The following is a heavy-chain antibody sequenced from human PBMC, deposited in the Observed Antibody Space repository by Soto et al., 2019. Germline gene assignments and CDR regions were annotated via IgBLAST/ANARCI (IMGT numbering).Heavy chain of an antibody. CDR3: ARDRGRQEYQLLELDY. CDR1: GYTFTSYG. V-gene: IGHV1-18*01. CDR2: ISAYNGNT. Sequence: QVQLVQSGAEVKKPGASVKVSCKASGYTFTSYGISWVRQAPGQGLEWMGWISAYNGNTNYAQKLQGRVTMTTDTSTSTAYRELRSLRSDDTAVYYCARDRGRQEYQLLELDYWGQGTLVTVSS. J-gene: IGHJ4*02. D-gene: IGHD2-2*01.